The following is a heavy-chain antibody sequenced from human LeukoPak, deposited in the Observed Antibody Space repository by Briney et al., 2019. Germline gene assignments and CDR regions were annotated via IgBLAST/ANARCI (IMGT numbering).Heavy chain of an antibody. V-gene: IGHV3-74*01. CDR1: EFTFSNYW. CDR3: ARGRPHGNDY. CDR2: IRYDGIVT. J-gene: IGHJ4*02. D-gene: IGHD4-23*01. Sequence: PGGSLRLSCVASEFTFSNYWIHWVRQPPGKGLVWVSRIRYDGIVTNYADSVEGRFTISRDNAKNTVHLQMNSLRDDDTAVYYCARGRPHGNDYWGQGTLVTVSS.